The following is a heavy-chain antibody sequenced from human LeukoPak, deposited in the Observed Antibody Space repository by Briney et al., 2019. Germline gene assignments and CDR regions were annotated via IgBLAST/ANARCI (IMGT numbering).Heavy chain of an antibody. V-gene: IGHV3-23*01. J-gene: IGHJ4*02. CDR3: APPASGNCDTCYRIDY. CDR1: GFTFNNYA. Sequence: GGSLRLSCVASGFTFNNYAMRWVRQAPGKGLEWVSAISASGSITYYADSVKGRFTISRDNSKNTLYLQMNSLRAEDTALYYWAPPASGNCDTCYRIDYWGQGTLVTVSS. CDR2: ISASGSIT. D-gene: IGHD3-16*02.